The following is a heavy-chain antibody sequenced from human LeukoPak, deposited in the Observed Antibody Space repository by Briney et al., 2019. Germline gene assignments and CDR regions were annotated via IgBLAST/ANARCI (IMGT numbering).Heavy chain of an antibody. Sequence: SETLSLTCAVYGGSFSGYYWSWIRQPPGKGLEWIGEINHSGSTNYNPSLKSRVTISVDTSKNQFSLKLSSVTAADTAVYYCARGSSRSVNLYYYYYGMDVWGQGTTVTVSS. CDR2: INHSGST. J-gene: IGHJ6*02. CDR3: ARGSSRSVNLYYYYYGMDV. V-gene: IGHV4-34*01. D-gene: IGHD6-6*01. CDR1: GGSFSGYY.